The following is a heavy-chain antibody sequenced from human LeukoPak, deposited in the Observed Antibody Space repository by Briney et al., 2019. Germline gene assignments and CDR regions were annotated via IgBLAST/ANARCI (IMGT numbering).Heavy chain of an antibody. CDR1: GINFRSSG. J-gene: IGHJ4*02. Sequence: GGSLRLSCAASGINFRSSGMHWVRQAPGKGLEWVTFIQNDGSDKSYAASVQGRFTISRDNSKHTVYLHMNSLRADDTALYYCAREGGRAAPGRFDYWGQGTLVTVSS. CDR2: IQNDGSDK. V-gene: IGHV3-30*02. CDR3: AREGGRAAPGRFDY. D-gene: IGHD6-13*01.